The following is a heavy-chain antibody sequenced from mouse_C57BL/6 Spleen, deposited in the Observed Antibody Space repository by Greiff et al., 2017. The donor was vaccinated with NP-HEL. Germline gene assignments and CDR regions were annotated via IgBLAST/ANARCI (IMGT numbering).Heavy chain of an antibody. CDR2: INPNNGGT. J-gene: IGHJ3*01. CDR1: GYTFTDYN. V-gene: IGHV1-18*01. D-gene: IGHD2-4*01. CDR3: ALYDYDWFAY. Sequence: EVKLEESGPELVKPGASVKIPCKASGYTFTDYNMDWVKQSHGKSLEWIGDINPNNGGTIYNQKFKGKATLTVDKSSSTAYMELRSLTSEDTAVYYCALYDYDWFAYWGQGTLVTVSA.